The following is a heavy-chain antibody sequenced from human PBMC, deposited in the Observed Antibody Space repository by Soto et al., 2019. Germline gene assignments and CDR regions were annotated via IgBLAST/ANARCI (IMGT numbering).Heavy chain of an antibody. CDR1: GGSISSSSYY. J-gene: IGHJ5*02. CDR2: IYYSGST. D-gene: IGHD1-26*01. Sequence: QLQLQESGPGLVKPPETLSLTCTVSGGSISSSSYYWGWIRQPPGKGLEWIGSIYYSGSTYYNPSLKSRVTISVDTSKNHFSLKLSSVTAADTAVYYCATQEVGGSYVYTFDPWGQGTLVTVSS. V-gene: IGHV4-39*02. CDR3: ATQEVGGSYVYTFDP.